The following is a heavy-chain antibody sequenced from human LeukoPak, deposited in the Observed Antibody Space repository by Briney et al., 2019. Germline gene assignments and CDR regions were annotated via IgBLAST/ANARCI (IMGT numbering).Heavy chain of an antibody. D-gene: IGHD3-9*01. J-gene: IGHJ4*02. CDR1: GFTFSSYS. V-gene: IGHV3-21*01. Sequence: GGSLRLSCSASGFTFSSYSMNWVRQAPGKGLEGVSSISSSSSYIYYEDSVKGRFTISRDNAKNSLYLQMNSLRAEDTAVYYCARGYDILTGYYYFDYWGQGTLLTVSS. CDR2: ISSSSSYI. CDR3: ARGYDILTGYYYFDY.